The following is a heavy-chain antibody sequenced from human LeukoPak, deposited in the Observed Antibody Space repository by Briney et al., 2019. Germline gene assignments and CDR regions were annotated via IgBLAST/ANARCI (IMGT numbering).Heavy chain of an antibody. D-gene: IGHD6-19*01. J-gene: IGHJ3*02. CDR3: ARSSSGWYNDAFDI. V-gene: IGHV3-48*04. Sequence: GGSLRLSCAASGFTFSSYSMNWVRQAPGKGLEWVSYITDSSSTIYYADSVKGRFTISRDNAKNSLYLQMNSLRAEDTAVYYCARSSSGWYNDAFDIWGQGTMVTVSS. CDR1: GFTFSSYS. CDR2: ITDSSSTI.